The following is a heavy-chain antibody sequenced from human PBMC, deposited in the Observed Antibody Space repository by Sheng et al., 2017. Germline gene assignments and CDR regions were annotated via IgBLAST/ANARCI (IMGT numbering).Heavy chain of an antibody. D-gene: IGHD3-10*01. CDR1: GYSISSGYY. CDR3: ARVSNNYGSGSHSTFDY. V-gene: IGHV4-38-2*01. Sequence: QVQLQESGPGLVKPSETLSLTCAVSGYSISSGYYWGWIRQPPGKGLEWIGSIYHSGSIYYNPSLKSRVTISVDTSKNQFSLKLSSVTAADTAVYYCARVSNNYGSGSHSTFDYWGQGTLVTVSS. J-gene: IGHJ4*02. CDR2: IYHSGSI.